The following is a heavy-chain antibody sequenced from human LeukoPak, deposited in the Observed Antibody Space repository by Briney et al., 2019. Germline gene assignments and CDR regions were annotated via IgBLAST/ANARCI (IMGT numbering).Heavy chain of an antibody. CDR3: ARDSTPYYDSSGYYLDY. Sequence: GGSLRLSCAASGFTFGSYWMHWVRQAPGKGLVWVSRINVDGRTTSYVDSVKGRFTISRDNAKNTLYLQMNSLRAEDTAVYYCARDSTPYYDSSGYYLDYWGQGALVTVSS. V-gene: IGHV3-74*01. D-gene: IGHD3-22*01. J-gene: IGHJ4*02. CDR2: INVDGRTT. CDR1: GFTFGSYW.